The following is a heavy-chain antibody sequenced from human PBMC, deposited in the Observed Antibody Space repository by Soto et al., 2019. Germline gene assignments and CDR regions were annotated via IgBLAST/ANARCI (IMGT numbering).Heavy chain of an antibody. Sequence: LRLSCAASGFTFSSYGMHWVRQAPGKGLEWVAVISYDGSNKYYADSVKGRFTISRDNSKNTLYLQMNSLRAEDTAVYYCAKDLAAAGNWFDPWGQVTLVTVSS. CDR2: ISYDGSNK. CDR3: AKDLAAAGNWFDP. V-gene: IGHV3-30*18. CDR1: GFTFSSYG. J-gene: IGHJ5*02. D-gene: IGHD6-13*01.